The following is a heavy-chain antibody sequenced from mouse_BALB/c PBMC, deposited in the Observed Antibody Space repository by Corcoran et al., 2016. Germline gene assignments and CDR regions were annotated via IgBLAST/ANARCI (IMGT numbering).Heavy chain of an antibody. CDR1: GFNIKDTY. J-gene: IGHJ1*01. D-gene: IGHD4-1*01. Sequence: EVQLQQAGAELVKPGASVKLSCTASGFNIKDTYMHWVKQRPEQGLEWIGRIDPANGNTKYDPKFQGKATITADTSSNTAYLQLSSLTSEDTAVYYCARDWAWYFDVWGAGTTVTVSS. CDR2: IDPANGNT. V-gene: IGHV14-3*02. CDR3: ARDWAWYFDV.